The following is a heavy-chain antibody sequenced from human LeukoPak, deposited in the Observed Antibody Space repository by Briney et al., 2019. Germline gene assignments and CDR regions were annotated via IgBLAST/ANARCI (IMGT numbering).Heavy chain of an antibody. D-gene: IGHD3-10*01. CDR3: ARCGSGSYGLSENWFDP. Sequence: GESLKISCKGSGYSFTSYWIGWVRQMPGKGLEWMGIIYPGDSDTRYSPSFQGQVTISADKSISTAYLQWSSLRASDTAMYYCARCGSGSYGLSENWFDPWGQGTLVTVSS. CDR1: GYSFTSYW. V-gene: IGHV5-51*01. CDR2: IYPGDSDT. J-gene: IGHJ5*02.